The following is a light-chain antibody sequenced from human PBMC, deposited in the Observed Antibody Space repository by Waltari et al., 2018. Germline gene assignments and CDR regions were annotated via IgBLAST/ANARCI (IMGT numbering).Light chain of an antibody. CDR3: QQYYSVPWT. Sequence: DIVMTQSPDSLAVSLGERATINCKSSKSVLYSSNNKNYLAGYQQKPGQPPKLLIYWASTRESGVPDRFRGSESGTDFTLTISSLQAEDVAVYYCQQYYSVPWTFGQGTKVEIK. J-gene: IGKJ1*01. CDR2: WAS. V-gene: IGKV4-1*01. CDR1: KSVLYSSNNKNY.